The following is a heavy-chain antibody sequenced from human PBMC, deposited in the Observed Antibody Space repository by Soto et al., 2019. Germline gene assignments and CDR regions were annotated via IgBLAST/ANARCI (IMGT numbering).Heavy chain of an antibody. CDR1: GYTFTSYG. J-gene: IGHJ6*02. V-gene: IGHV1-18*01. CDR2: ISAYNGNT. CDR3: ARDGSSPRYWYYGMDV. Sequence: QVQLVQSGAEVKKPGASVKVSCKASGYTFTSYGISWVRQAPGQGLEWMGWISAYNGNTNYAQKLQGRVTMTTDTSTSTAYTELRSLRSDDTDVYYCARDGSSPRYWYYGMDVWGQGTTVTVSS. D-gene: IGHD6-6*01.